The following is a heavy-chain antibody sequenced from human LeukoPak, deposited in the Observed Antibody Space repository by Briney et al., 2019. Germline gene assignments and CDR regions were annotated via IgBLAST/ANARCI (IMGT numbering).Heavy chain of an antibody. CDR2: IKEDGSEI. CDR1: GFNFSTYW. CDR3: ASSPRSMVRGVLIDYYYMDV. V-gene: IGHV3-7*03. Sequence: GGSLRLSCPASGFNFSTYWMTWVRQVPGKGLEWVANIKEDGSEIYYVDAVKGRFSSSRDNSKNTLYLQMNSLRAEDTAVYYCASSPRSMVRGVLIDYYYMDVWGKGTTVTVSS. D-gene: IGHD3-10*01. J-gene: IGHJ6*03.